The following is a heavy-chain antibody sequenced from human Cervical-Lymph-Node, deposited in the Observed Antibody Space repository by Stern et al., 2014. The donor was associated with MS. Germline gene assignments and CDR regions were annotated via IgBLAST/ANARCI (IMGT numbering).Heavy chain of an antibody. CDR3: ARDFVDTTMITRSDGLDS. Sequence: QMQLVQSGSELKEPGASVKVSCKASGYTLTNSPMNWVRQAPGQGLQWMGWIYTNAGNSTYAHGFSGRFVFSLDASVSTAYLQISSLKAEDTAVYYCARDFVDTTMITRSDGLDSWGQGTLVTVSS. CDR2: IYTNAGNS. J-gene: IGHJ4*02. CDR1: GYTLTNSP. D-gene: IGHD5-18*01. V-gene: IGHV7-4-1*02.